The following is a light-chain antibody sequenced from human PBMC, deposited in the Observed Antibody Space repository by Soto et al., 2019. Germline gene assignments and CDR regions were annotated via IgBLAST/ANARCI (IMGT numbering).Light chain of an antibody. CDR1: SSDVGGYNY. V-gene: IGLV2-14*01. J-gene: IGLJ2*01. Sequence: QSALTQPASVSGSPGQSITISCTGTSSDVGGYNYVSWYQQHPGKAPKLMIYDVSNRPSGVSNRFSGSKSGNTASLTISGLKAEDETDYYCSSYTSRNTLVFGGGTKLTVL. CDR2: DVS. CDR3: SSYTSRNTLV.